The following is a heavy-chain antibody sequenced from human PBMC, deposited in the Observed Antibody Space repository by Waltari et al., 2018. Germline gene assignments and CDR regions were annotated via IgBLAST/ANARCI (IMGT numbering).Heavy chain of an antibody. CDR3: ARGESITVSYFDY. Sequence: QVQLVQSGAEVKNLGSSVKVSGKASGGTFGSYAISWVRQAPGQGLEWMGGIIPIFGTANYAQKFQGRVTITADESTSTAYMELSSLRSEDTAVYYCARGESITVSYFDYWGQGTLVTVSS. CDR1: GGTFGSYA. CDR2: IIPIFGTA. D-gene: IGHD4-17*01. V-gene: IGHV1-69*12. J-gene: IGHJ4*02.